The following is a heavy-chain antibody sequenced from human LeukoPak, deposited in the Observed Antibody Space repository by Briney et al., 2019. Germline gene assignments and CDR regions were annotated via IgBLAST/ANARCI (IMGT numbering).Heavy chain of an antibody. D-gene: IGHD4-23*01. V-gene: IGHV1-69*05. J-gene: IGHJ5*02. Sequence: GASVKVSCKASGGTFISYAISWVRQAPGQGLEWMGGIIPIFGTANYAQKFQGRVTITTDESTSTAYMELSSLRSEDTAVYCCASDYGGNPGWFDHWGQGTLVTVSS. CDR3: ASDYGGNPGWFDH. CDR1: GGTFISYA. CDR2: IIPIFGTA.